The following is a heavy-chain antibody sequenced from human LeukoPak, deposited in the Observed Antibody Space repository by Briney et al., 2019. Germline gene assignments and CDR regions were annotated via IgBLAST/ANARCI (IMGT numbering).Heavy chain of an antibody. Sequence: SVKVSCKASGGTFSSYAISWVRQAPGQGLEWMGRIIPILGIANYAQKLQGRVTMTTDTSTSTAYMELRSLRSDDTAVYYCASLSYGSGSYLTNWGQGTLVTVSS. CDR2: IIPILGIA. CDR1: GGTFSSYA. V-gene: IGHV1-69*04. D-gene: IGHD3-10*01. CDR3: ASLSYGSGSYLTN. J-gene: IGHJ4*02.